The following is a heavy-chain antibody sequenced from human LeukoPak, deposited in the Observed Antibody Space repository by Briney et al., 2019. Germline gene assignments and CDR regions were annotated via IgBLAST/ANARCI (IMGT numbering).Heavy chain of an antibody. CDR1: GFSLSNYW. CDR3: ARGVWAPFDS. V-gene: IGHV3-7*01. Sequence: GGSLRLSCAASGFSLSNYWMNWVRQAPGKGLEWVANIKQDGSKKNYVGSVKGRFSISRDNAKNSLILQMNSLRDEDTAVYYCARGVWAPFDSWGQGTLVSVSS. D-gene: IGHD7-27*01. J-gene: IGHJ4*02. CDR2: IKQDGSKK.